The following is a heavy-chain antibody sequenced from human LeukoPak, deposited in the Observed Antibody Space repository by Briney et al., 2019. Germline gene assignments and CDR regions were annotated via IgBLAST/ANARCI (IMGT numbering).Heavy chain of an antibody. CDR2: VSAGGGGT. CDR1: GFTLGTYA. CDR3: ARDGGAYTYGKYHFDN. J-gene: IGHJ4*02. Sequence: GGSLRLSCAASGFTLGTYAMTWVRQAPGKGLQWVSGVSAGGGGTYYADSVKGRFTISRDNSKNTLYHQMNSLRVEDSAVYYCARDGGAYTYGKYHFDNWGQGTLVTVSS. V-gene: IGHV3-23*01. D-gene: IGHD5-18*01.